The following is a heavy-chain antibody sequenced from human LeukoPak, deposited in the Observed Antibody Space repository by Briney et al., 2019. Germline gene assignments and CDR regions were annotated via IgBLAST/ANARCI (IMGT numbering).Heavy chain of an antibody. CDR3: TKVGFNA. V-gene: IGHV1-2*02. CDR1: GYTFTDYF. J-gene: IGHJ5*02. CDR2: MNPNSGGT. Sequence: ASVKVSCKASGYTFTDYFIHWMRQAPGQGLEWMGWMNPNSGGTKYAEKFQGKVTMSRDTSISTAYMELSRLRSDDTAVYYCTKVGFNAWGQGTLVTVSS.